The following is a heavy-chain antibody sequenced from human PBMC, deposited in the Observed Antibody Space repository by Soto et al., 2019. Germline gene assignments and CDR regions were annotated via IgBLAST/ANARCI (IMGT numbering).Heavy chain of an antibody. CDR1: GFTFSGSA. CDR3: TRHKPNPREGAIKFDY. Sequence: GGSLRLSCAASGFTFSGSAMHWVRQASGKGLEWVGRIRSKANSYATAYAASVKGRFTISRDDSKNTAYLQMNSLKTEDTAVYYCTRHKPNPREGAIKFDYWGQGTLVTVSS. CDR2: IRSKANSYAT. J-gene: IGHJ4*02. D-gene: IGHD1-26*01. V-gene: IGHV3-73*01.